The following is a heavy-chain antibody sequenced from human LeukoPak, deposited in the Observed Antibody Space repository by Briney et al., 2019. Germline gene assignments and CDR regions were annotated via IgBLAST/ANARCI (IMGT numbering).Heavy chain of an antibody. D-gene: IGHD2-15*01. CDR1: GGTFSSYA. Sequence: GASVKVSCRASGGTFSSYAISWVRQAPGQGLEWMGRIIPIFGTANYAQKSQGRVTITTDESTSTAYMELSSLRSEDTAVYYCARDHYCSGGSCYQGYFDYWGQGTLVTVSS. CDR3: ARDHYCSGGSCYQGYFDY. J-gene: IGHJ4*02. V-gene: IGHV1-69*05. CDR2: IIPIFGTA.